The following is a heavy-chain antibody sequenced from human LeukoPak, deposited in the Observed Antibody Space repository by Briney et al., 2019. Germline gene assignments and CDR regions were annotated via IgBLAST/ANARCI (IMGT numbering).Heavy chain of an antibody. Sequence: GESLKISCKGSGYSFTSYWIGWVRQMPGKGLEWMGIIYPGDSDTRCSPSFQGQVTISADKSISTAYLQWSSLKASDTAMYYCARRGREECGGDCRNSYYFDYWGQGTLVTVSS. D-gene: IGHD2-21*02. CDR3: ARRGREECGGDCRNSYYFDY. J-gene: IGHJ4*02. V-gene: IGHV5-51*01. CDR1: GYSFTSYW. CDR2: IYPGDSDT.